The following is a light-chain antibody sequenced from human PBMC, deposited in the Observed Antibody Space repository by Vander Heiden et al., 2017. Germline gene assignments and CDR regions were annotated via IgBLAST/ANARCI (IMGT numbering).Light chain of an antibody. Sequence: DIKLTQSPSSLSASVGDRVTITCRASQSISSYLNWYQQKPGKAPKLLIYAASSLQSGVPSRFSGSGSGTDFTLTISSLQPEDFATYYCQQSYSTLITFGPGTKVDIK. CDR1: QSISSY. CDR3: QQSYSTLIT. V-gene: IGKV1-39*01. J-gene: IGKJ3*01. CDR2: AAS.